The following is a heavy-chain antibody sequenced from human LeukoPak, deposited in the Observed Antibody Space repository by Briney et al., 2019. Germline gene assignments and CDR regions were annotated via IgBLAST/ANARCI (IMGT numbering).Heavy chain of an antibody. J-gene: IGHJ5*02. Sequence: ASVKVSCKASGYTFTYYYIHWMRQAPGQGLEWMGWINPDSGDTSHAQKFQGRVTMTRDTSISTVCVELSRLRSDDTAVYYCARSDSYTWFDPWGQGTLVTVSS. CDR2: INPDSGDT. D-gene: IGHD2-15*01. CDR3: ARSDSYTWFDP. CDR1: GYTFTYYY. V-gene: IGHV1-2*02.